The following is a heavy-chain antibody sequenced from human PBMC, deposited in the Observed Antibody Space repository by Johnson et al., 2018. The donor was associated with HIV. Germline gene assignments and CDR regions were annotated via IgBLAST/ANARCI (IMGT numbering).Heavy chain of an antibody. CDR2: IYDGGRT. Sequence: MLLVESGGGLIQPGESLRLSCAASGFTVSTYHMSWVRQAPGKGLEWVSVIYDGGRTYYADSVKRRFTISRDNSKNTLYLKMSSLRPEDTAVYYCARGGMWFVVYDAFDIWGQGTMVTVSS. D-gene: IGHD3-10*01. V-gene: IGHV3-66*03. CDR1: GFTVSTYH. CDR3: ARGGMWFVVYDAFDI. J-gene: IGHJ3*02.